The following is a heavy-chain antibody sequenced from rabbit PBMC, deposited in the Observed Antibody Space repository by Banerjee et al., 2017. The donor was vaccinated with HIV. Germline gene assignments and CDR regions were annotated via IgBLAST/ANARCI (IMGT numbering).Heavy chain of an antibody. V-gene: IGHV1S45*01. CDR3: ARDAGGDGYSNDL. Sequence: QEQLEESGGDLVKPEGSLTLTCTASGFSFSNKYVMCWVRQAPGKGLEWIACINTSSGNTVYATWAKGRFTISRTSSTTVALQMTSLTAADTATYFCARDAGGDGYSNDLWGPGTLVTVS. CDR1: GFSFSNKYV. J-gene: IGHJ4*01. CDR2: INTSSGNT. D-gene: IGHD7-1*01.